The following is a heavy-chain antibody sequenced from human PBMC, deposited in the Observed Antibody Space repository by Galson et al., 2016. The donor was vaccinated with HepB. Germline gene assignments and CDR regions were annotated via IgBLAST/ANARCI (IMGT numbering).Heavy chain of an antibody. CDR3: VQGSTAPAV. CDR1: GFTFNNYG. Sequence: SLRLSCAASGFTFNNYGMTWVRQPPGKGLEVVSSISRSGDSTDYADSVKGRFTISRDNSKNTLYLQMNSLRAEDPAVYYCVQGSTAPAVGGKGTPVTVST. J-gene: IGHJ6*04. V-gene: IGHV3-23*01. D-gene: IGHD2-2*01. CDR2: ISRSGDST.